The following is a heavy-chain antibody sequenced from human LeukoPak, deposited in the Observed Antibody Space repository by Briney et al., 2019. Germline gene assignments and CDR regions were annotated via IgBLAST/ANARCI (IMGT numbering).Heavy chain of an antibody. Sequence: GGSLRLSCAASGFTFRSYGMHGVRQAPGKGLEWVAVIWYDGSNKDYTDSVKGRFTISRDNAKNSLYLQMNSLRAEDTAVYYCARVASRAGHAFDIWGQGTMVTVSS. CDR3: ARVASRAGHAFDI. J-gene: IGHJ3*02. V-gene: IGHV3-33*01. CDR2: IWYDGSNK. CDR1: GFTFRSYG.